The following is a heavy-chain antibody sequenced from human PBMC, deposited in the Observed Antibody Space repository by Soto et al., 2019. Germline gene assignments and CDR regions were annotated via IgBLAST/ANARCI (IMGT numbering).Heavy chain of an antibody. CDR3: ARGRYCLTGRCFPNWFDS. CDR1: GDSISTVDYF. Sequence: SLSCSVSGDSISTVDYFWAWIRQPPGQALEYIGYIYKSATTYYNPSFESRVATSLDTSKSQFSLNVTSVTAADTAVYFCARGRYCLTGRCFPNWFDSWGQGTLVTVSS. D-gene: IGHD2-15*01. J-gene: IGHJ5*01. V-gene: IGHV4-30-4*01. CDR2: IYKSATT.